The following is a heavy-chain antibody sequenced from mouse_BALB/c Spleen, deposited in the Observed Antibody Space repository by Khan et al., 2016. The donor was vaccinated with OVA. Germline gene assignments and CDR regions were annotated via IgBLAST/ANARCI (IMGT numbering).Heavy chain of an antibody. J-gene: IGHJ3*01. CDR3: ARGYFSNYEFAY. CDR1: GYTFTSYW. Sequence: QVQLQQSGAELVKPGASVKLSCKTSGYTFTSYWIQWVKQRPGQGLGWIGQIFPGTGTTYYNENFKGKATLTVDTSSNTAYMQFSSLTSEDTAVYFSARGYFSNYEFAYWGQGTLVTVAP. V-gene: IGHV1S132*01. D-gene: IGHD2-5*01. CDR2: IFPGTGTT.